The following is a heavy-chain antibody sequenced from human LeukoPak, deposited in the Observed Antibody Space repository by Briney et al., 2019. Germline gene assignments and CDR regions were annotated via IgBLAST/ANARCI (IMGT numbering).Heavy chain of an antibody. Sequence: GGSLRLSCAASGFTFSSYSMNWVRQAPGKGLEWVSSISSTSSYIYYADSVKGRFTISRDNAKNSLYLQMHSLRAEDTAVYYCARRPLPPTTVTTSYYYMDVWGKGTTVTVSS. D-gene: IGHD4-11*01. J-gene: IGHJ6*03. CDR3: ARRPLPPTTVTTSYYYMDV. CDR2: ISSTSSYI. V-gene: IGHV3-21*01. CDR1: GFTFSSYS.